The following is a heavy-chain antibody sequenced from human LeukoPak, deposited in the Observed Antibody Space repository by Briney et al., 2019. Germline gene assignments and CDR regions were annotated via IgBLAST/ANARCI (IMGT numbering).Heavy chain of an antibody. D-gene: IGHD6-19*01. J-gene: IGHJ4*02. CDR3: ARNKGVAARHDY. Sequence: SETLSLTCTVSGGSVRSYSWSWMRQPPGKGLEYIGHIYNGGIPTYNPSLMGRLNMSVDTAKNQLSLPLTSVTTADTALYFCARNKGVAARHDYWGQGTLVIVSS. V-gene: IGHV4-59*02. CDR2: IYNGGIP. CDR1: GGSVRSYS.